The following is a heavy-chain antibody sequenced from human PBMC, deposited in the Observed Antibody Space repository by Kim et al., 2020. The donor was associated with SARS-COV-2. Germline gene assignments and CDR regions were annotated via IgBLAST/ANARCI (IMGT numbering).Heavy chain of an antibody. Sequence: SETLSLTCTVSGGSISSYYWSWIRQPPGKGLEWIGYIYYSGSTNYNPSLKSRVTISVDTSKNQFSLKLSSVTAADTAVYYCASSSGWYYFDYWGQGTLVTVSS. CDR3: ASSSGWYYFDY. CDR2: IYYSGST. J-gene: IGHJ4*02. D-gene: IGHD6-19*01. CDR1: GGSISSYY. V-gene: IGHV4-59*08.